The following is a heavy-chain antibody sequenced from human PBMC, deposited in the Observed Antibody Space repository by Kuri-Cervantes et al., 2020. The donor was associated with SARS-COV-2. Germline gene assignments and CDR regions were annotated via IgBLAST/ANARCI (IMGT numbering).Heavy chain of an antibody. D-gene: IGHD1-7*01. CDR2: IYYSGST. Sequence: SETLSLTCTVSGGSISSYYWSWIRQPPGKGLEWIGYIYYSGSTNYNPALKSRVTISVDTSKNKFSLKLSSVTAADTAVYYCARESVELDAFDIWGQGTMVTVSS. J-gene: IGHJ3*02. CDR3: ARESVELDAFDI. CDR1: GGSISSYY. V-gene: IGHV4-59*01.